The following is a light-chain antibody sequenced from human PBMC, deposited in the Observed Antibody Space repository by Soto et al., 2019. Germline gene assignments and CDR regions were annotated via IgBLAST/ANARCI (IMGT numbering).Light chain of an antibody. J-gene: IGKJ1*01. CDR2: GAS. Sequence: AMQMTQSPSSLSASVGDRVTITGRASQVIRNDLGWYQQKPGKAPKLLIYGASNLQSGVPSRFSGSGSGTDFTLTITSLQPEDFATYYCLHDHNYPWTFGQGTKVDIK. V-gene: IGKV1-6*01. CDR3: LHDHNYPWT. CDR1: QVIRND.